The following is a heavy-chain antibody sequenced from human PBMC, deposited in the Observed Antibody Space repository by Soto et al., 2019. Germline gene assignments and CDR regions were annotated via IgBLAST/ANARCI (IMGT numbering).Heavy chain of an antibody. CDR3: AGREGGHSYGPGAFDI. D-gene: IGHD5-18*01. J-gene: IGHJ3*02. CDR1: GGTFSSYA. Sequence: GASVKVSCKASGGTFSSYAISWVRQAPGQGLEWMGGIIPIFGTANYAQKFQGRVTITADESTSTAYMELSSLRSEDTAVYYCAGREGGHSYGPGAFDIWGQGTMVTVSS. CDR2: IIPIFGTA. V-gene: IGHV1-69*13.